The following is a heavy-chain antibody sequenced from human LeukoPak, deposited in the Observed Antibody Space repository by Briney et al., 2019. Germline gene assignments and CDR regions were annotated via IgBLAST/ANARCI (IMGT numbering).Heavy chain of an antibody. V-gene: IGHV3-7*01. D-gene: IGHD5-12*01. Sequence: GGSLRLSCAASGFTFSSYWMSWVRQAPGKGLEWVANIKQDGSEKYYVDSVKGRFTISRDNAKNSLYLQMNSLRAEDTAVYYCASDIVATPYYYYMDVWGKGTTVTVSS. CDR3: ASDIVATPYYYYMDV. J-gene: IGHJ6*03. CDR1: GFTFSSYW. CDR2: IKQDGSEK.